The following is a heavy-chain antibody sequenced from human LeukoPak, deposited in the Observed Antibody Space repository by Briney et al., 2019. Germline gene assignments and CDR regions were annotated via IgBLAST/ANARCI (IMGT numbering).Heavy chain of an antibody. CDR1: GFTFRSYA. CDR3: AREGGDTDAFDI. V-gene: IGHV3-64*01. J-gene: IGHJ3*02. Sequence: GGSLTLSCAASGFTFRSYAIHWVRQAPGKGLEYVAAISTNGGSTYYAKYVWGRFTISRDKSKNTLYLQMGSLRAEDMAVYYCAREGGDTDAFDIWGQGTIGTVSS. CDR2: ISTNGGST. D-gene: IGHD2-21*02.